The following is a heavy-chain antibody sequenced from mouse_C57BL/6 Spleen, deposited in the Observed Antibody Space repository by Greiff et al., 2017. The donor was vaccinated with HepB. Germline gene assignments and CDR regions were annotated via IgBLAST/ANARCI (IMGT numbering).Heavy chain of an antibody. V-gene: IGHV1-55*01. CDR1: GYTFTSYW. CDR3: AYYSNYVGDWYIDV. D-gene: IGHD2-5*01. Sequence: VQLQQPGAELVKPGASVKMSCKASGYTFTSYWITWVKQRPGQGLEWIGDIYPGSGSTNYNEKFKSKATLTVDTSSSTAYMQLSSLTSEDSAVYYCAYYSNYVGDWYIDVWGTGTTVTVSS. CDR2: IYPGSGST. J-gene: IGHJ1*03.